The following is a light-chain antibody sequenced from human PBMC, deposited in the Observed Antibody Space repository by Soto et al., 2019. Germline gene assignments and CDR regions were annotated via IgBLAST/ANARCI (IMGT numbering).Light chain of an antibody. Sequence: QSVLTQPPSASGTPGQRVTISCSGGSSNIGDNTVNWYQQLPGTAPKLLIYSNNQPPSGVPDRFSGSKSGTSASLAISGLQSEDEADYYCAAWDGSLFWVFGGGTKLTVL. CDR1: SSNIGDNT. CDR2: SNN. V-gene: IGLV1-44*01. CDR3: AAWDGSLFWV. J-gene: IGLJ3*02.